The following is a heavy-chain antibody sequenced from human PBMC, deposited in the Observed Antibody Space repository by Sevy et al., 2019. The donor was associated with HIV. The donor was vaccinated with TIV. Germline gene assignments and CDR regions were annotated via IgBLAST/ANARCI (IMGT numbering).Heavy chain of an antibody. CDR3: ARSIAVAGYYYYYGMDV. D-gene: IGHD6-19*01. CDR1: GGTFSSYA. CDR2: IIPIFGTA. V-gene: IGHV1-69*13. Sequence: ASVKVSCKASGGTFSSYAISWVRQAPGQGLEWMVGIIPIFGTANYAQKFQGRVTITADESTSTAYMELSSLRSEDTAVYYCARSIAVAGYYYYYGMDVWGQGTTVTVSS. J-gene: IGHJ6*02.